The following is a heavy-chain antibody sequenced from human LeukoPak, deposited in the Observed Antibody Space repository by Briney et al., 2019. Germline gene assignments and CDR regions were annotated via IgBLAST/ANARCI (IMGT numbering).Heavy chain of an antibody. V-gene: IGHV1-2*02. Sequence: ASVKVSCKASGFTFTGYYMHWVRQAPGQGLEWMGWINPNSGGTNYAQKFQGRFTMTRDTSISTAYMELSRLRSDDTAVYYCAIRSYDILTGYYYWGQGTLVTVSS. CDR3: AIRSYDILTGYYY. J-gene: IGHJ4*02. CDR1: GFTFTGYY. D-gene: IGHD3-9*01. CDR2: INPNSGGT.